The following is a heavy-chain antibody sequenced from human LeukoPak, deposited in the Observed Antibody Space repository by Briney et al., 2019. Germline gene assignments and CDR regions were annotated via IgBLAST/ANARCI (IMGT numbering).Heavy chain of an antibody. CDR1: HGSISSYS. Sequence: NPSETLSPTCTVSHGSISSYSWSWIRQTPEKGLEWIGYISNSGSTNYNPSLKSRVTISVDTAKNQFSLKLRSVTAADTAVYYCASGGVMVRESGTNPYYFDYWGQGTLVTVSS. CDR2: ISNSGST. CDR3: ASGGVMVRESGTNPYYFDY. J-gene: IGHJ4*02. D-gene: IGHD3-10*01. V-gene: IGHV4-59*01.